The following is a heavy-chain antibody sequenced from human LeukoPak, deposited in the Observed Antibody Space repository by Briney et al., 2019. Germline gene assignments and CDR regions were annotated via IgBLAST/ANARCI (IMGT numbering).Heavy chain of an antibody. CDR3: ARGEDDRSGTFDY. V-gene: IGHV4-61*01. Sequence: SETLSLTCTVSGDSVSSGNYYLSWIRQPPGKGLDWITYMSPSGTTKYNPSLKSRVTTSVDTSRTQFSLRLSSVTAADTAVYYCARGEDDRSGTFDYWGQGILVTVSS. J-gene: IGHJ4*02. CDR1: GDSVSSGNYY. CDR2: MSPSGTT. D-gene: IGHD3-22*01.